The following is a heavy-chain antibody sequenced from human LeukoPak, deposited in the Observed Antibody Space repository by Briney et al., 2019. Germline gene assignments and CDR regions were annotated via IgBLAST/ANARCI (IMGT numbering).Heavy chain of an antibody. Sequence: PGGSLRLSCVASGFTFSSYWMSWVRQAPGKGLEWVANINQDGSKKYYVDSVRGRFTISRDNAKNSLYLQMYSLRVEDTAMYHCATSRSFTTVREFDHWGQGTLVTVSS. CDR1: GFTFSSYW. V-gene: IGHV3-7*01. CDR2: INQDGSKK. CDR3: ATSRSFTTVREFDH. J-gene: IGHJ4*02. D-gene: IGHD4-17*01.